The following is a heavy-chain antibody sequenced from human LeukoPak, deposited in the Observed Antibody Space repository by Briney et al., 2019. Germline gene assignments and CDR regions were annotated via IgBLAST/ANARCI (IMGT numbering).Heavy chain of an antibody. J-gene: IGHJ5*02. D-gene: IGHD3-10*01. CDR2: INHDGSEK. CDR1: GFTFHIFW. CDR3: VRGVRHDPEYSWSDP. Sequence: GGSLRLSCAASGFTFHIFWMNWVRQAPGKRPEWVARINHDGSEKKYGDSVKGRFTISRDNAKNSLDLQMDSLRAEDTAIYYCVRGVRHDPEYSWSDPWGQGTLVTVSS. V-gene: IGHV3-7*04.